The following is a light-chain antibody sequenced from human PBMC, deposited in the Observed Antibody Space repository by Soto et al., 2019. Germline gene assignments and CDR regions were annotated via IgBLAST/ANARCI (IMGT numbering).Light chain of an antibody. J-gene: IGKJ4*01. V-gene: IGKV1-5*01. CDR3: QQYGSAPFT. Sequence: DIQITQAPSTLPASVEDTVTITCRASQTISRWLAWYQQQPGKAPRLLIYGASTRATGIPARFSGSGSGTELTITISSLQYEDFVVYYCQQYGSAPFTFGGVTKGDI. CDR1: QTISRW. CDR2: GAS.